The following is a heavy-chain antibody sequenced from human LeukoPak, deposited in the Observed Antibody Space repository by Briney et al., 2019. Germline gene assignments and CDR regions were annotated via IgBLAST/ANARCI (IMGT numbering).Heavy chain of an antibody. Sequence: QPGGSLRLSCAASGFTFSSYAMSWVRQAPGKGLEWVSAISGSGGSTYYTDSVRGRFTISRDNSKSTLYLQMDSLRAEDTAAYYCAREPSGNKYGYVDYWGQGTLVTVSS. J-gene: IGHJ4*02. CDR3: AREPSGNKYGYVDY. CDR2: ISGSGGST. CDR1: GFTFSSYA. D-gene: IGHD5-18*01. V-gene: IGHV3-23*01.